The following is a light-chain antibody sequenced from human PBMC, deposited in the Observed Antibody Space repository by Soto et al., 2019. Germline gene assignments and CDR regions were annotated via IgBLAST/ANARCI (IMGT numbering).Light chain of an antibody. CDR2: EVN. J-gene: IGLJ2*01. Sequence: QSALTQPASVSGSPGQSITISCTGTSSDVGGYNYVSWYQQHPGKAPKLMIYEVNNRPSGVSNRISGSKSGNTASLTVSGLQAEDEADYFCSSYTSSTTVVFGGGTKLTVL. V-gene: IGLV2-14*01. CDR1: SSDVGGYNY. CDR3: SSYTSSTTVV.